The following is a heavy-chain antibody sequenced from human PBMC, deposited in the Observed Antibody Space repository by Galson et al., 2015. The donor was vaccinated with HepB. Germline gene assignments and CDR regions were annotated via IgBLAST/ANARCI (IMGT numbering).Heavy chain of an antibody. Sequence: SLRLSCAASGFTFSSSWMHWVRQAPGKGLVWVSRINSDESSTRSADSVKGRFTISRDNGKNTLYLQMNSLRAEDPAVYYCVRAIGLDFDYWGQGTLVTVSS. CDR2: INSDESST. D-gene: IGHD2/OR15-2a*01. V-gene: IGHV3-74*01. CDR1: GFTFSSSW. CDR3: VRAIGLDFDY. J-gene: IGHJ4*02.